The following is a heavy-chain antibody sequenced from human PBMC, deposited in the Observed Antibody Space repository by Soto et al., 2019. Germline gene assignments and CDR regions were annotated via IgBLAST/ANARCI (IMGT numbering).Heavy chain of an antibody. D-gene: IGHD5-12*01. J-gene: IGHJ6*02. V-gene: IGHV3-49*04. CDR1: GITFGDYV. CDR2: IRTKTYGGTT. CDR3: TSALRGDDYYGMDV. Sequence: PGGSLRLSCSASGITFGDYVINWVRQAPGKGLEWVGFIRTKTYGGTTEYAASVKGRFTVSRDDSESIAYLQMNSLKIEDTAVYYCTSALRGDDYYGMDVWGQGTTVTVSS.